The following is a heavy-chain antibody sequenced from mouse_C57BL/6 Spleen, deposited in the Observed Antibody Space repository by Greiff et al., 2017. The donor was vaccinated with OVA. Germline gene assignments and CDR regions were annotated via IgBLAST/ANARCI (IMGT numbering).Heavy chain of an antibody. CDR3: AREDGSSYVDVYVFV. CDR2: ISDGGSYT. CDR1: GFTFSSYA. Sequence: EVQLVESGGGLVKPGGSLKLSCAASGFTFSSYAMSWVRQTPEKRLEWVATISDGGSYTYYPDNVTGRITISRVTAKTNLYLQVSHLTSEDTAMYDCAREDGSSYVDVYVFVCGTGTTVTVSS. D-gene: IGHD1-1*01. V-gene: IGHV5-4*01. J-gene: IGHJ1*03.